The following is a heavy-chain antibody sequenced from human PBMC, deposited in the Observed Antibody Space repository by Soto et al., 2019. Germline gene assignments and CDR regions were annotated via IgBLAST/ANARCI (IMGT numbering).Heavy chain of an antibody. Sequence: QAQLQQWGAGLLKPSETLSLTCAVYGGSFSGYYWSWIRQLPGKGLECMGEIKHSGSTNYNPSLKSRATISVESPKHQFSLKLGSVTAADTGVYYCARGVDKDMVGGYFDYWGQGTMVTVSS. D-gene: IGHD5-18*01. CDR2: IKHSGST. V-gene: IGHV4-34*01. CDR1: GGSFSGYY. CDR3: ARGVDKDMVGGYFDY. J-gene: IGHJ4*02.